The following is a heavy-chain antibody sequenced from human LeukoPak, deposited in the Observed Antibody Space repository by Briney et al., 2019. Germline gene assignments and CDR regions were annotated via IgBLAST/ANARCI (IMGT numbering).Heavy chain of an antibody. CDR2: MTSSSSAI. V-gene: IGHV3-21*05. CDR3: ARDLGPTALTYYDFWSGHPIDY. J-gene: IGHJ4*02. CDR1: GFTFSSYN. Sequence: GGSLRLSCAASGFTFSSYNMNWVRQAPGKGLEWVSYMTSSSSAIYYADSVKGRFTISRDNAKNSLYLQMNSLRAEDTAVYYCARDLGPTALTYYDFWSGHPIDYWGQGTLVTVSS. D-gene: IGHD3-3*01.